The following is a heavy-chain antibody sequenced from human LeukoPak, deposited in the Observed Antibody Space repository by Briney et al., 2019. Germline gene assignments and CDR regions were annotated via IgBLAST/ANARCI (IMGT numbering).Heavy chain of an antibody. J-gene: IGHJ4*02. CDR2: ISSSSSTL. CDR3: ATIRPSSSWSFDF. CDR1: GVTFSSYS. Sequence: GGSLRLSCAASGVTFSSYSMNWVRQTPGKGLEWVSYISSSSSTLYYADSVKGRFTISRDNAKNSLYLQMNSLRADDTAVYYCATIRPSSSWSFDFWGQGTLVTVSS. V-gene: IGHV3-48*01. D-gene: IGHD6-13*01.